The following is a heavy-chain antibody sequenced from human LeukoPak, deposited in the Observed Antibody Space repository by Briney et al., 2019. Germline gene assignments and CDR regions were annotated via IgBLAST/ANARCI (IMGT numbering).Heavy chain of an antibody. CDR3: ASTPGYQINYYYYYMDV. CDR2: IKQDGSEK. J-gene: IGHJ6*03. Sequence: GGSLRLSCAASGFTFSSYWMSWVRQAPGKGLEWVANIKQDGSEKYYVDSVKGRFTISRDNAKNSLYLQMNSLRAEDMAVYYCASTPGYQINYYYYYMDVWGKGTTVTVSS. V-gene: IGHV3-7*01. D-gene: IGHD2-2*01. CDR1: GFTFSSYW.